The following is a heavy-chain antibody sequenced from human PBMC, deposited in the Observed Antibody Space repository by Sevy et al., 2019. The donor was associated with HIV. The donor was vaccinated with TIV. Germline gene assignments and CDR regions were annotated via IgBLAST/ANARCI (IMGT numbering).Heavy chain of an antibody. CDR2: IVVGSGDT. Sequence: ASVKVSCKASSFTFTNSAVQWVRQARGQRLEWIGWIVVGSGDTNYAHNFQERVTISRDMSTTTVSIELSGLRSEDTAVYYCAAESRGSCSGRSCSVENGMDVWGPGTTVTVSS. V-gene: IGHV1-58*01. D-gene: IGHD2-15*01. CDR1: SFTFTNSA. CDR3: AAESRGSCSGRSCSVENGMDV. J-gene: IGHJ6*02.